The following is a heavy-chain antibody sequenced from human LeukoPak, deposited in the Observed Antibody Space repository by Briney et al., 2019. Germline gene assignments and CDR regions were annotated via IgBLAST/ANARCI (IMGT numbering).Heavy chain of an antibody. J-gene: IGHJ4*02. CDR3: ARDLASDY. V-gene: IGHV3-21*01. Sequence: GGSLRLSCAASGFALRSHTVTWVRQAPGKGLEWVSSISSTSAYIYYAESVKGRFTISRDNAKNSLFLQMNSLRAEDTAVYYCARDLASDYWGQGTLVTVSS. CDR1: GFALRSHT. CDR2: ISSTSAYI.